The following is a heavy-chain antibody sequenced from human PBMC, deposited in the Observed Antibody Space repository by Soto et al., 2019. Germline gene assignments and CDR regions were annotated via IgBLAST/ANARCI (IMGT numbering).Heavy chain of an antibody. V-gene: IGHV1-24*01. D-gene: IGHD3-22*01. CDR2: FDPEDGET. CDR1: GYTLTELS. CDR3: ATSGVITMIVVAQFDY. J-gene: IGHJ4*02. Sequence: GASVKVSGKVSGYTLTELSMHWVRQAPGKGLEWMGGFDPEDGETIYAQKFQGRITMTEDTSTDTAYMELSSLRSEDTAVYYCATSGVITMIVVAQFDYWGQGTLVTVSS.